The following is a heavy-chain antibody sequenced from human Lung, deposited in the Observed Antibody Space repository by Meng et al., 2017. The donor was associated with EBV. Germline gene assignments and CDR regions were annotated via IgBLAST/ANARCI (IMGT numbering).Heavy chain of an antibody. CDR3: AKEIGSRIAAAGTFDY. CDR1: GFTFSSYA. J-gene: IGHJ4*02. V-gene: IGHV3-23*01. D-gene: IGHD6-13*01. CDR2: ISGSGGST. Sequence: ELQLLESGGGLVQPGGSLRLSCAASGFTFSSYAMSWVRQAPEKGLEWVSAISGSGGSTYYADSVKGRFTISRDNSKNTLYLQMNSLRAEDTAVYYCAKEIGSRIAAAGTFDYWGQGTLVTVSS.